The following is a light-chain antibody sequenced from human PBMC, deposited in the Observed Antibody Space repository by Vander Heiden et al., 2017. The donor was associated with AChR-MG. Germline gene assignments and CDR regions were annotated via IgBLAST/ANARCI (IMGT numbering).Light chain of an antibody. Sequence: EIVLTQSPATLSLSPGERATLSCRASKSVSSNLAWYQQKPGQAPRLLIYYASNRATGIPARFSGGGSGTDFTLTISSLEPEDFAVYYCHQRSGWPQAFGQGTKLDIK. CDR3: HQRSGWPQA. CDR2: YAS. CDR1: KSVSSN. V-gene: IGKV3-11*01. J-gene: IGKJ2*01.